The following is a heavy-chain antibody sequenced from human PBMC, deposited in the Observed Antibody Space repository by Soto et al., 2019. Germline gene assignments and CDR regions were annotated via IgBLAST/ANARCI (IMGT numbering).Heavy chain of an antibody. CDR2: INAGNGNT. Sequence: AASVKVSCKASGYTFTSYAMHWVRQAPGQRLEWMGWINAGNGNTKYSQKFQGRVTITRDTSASTAYMELSSLRSEDTAVYYCARGQAAAGTGWLDPWGQGTLVTVSS. D-gene: IGHD6-13*01. CDR1: GYTFTSYA. V-gene: IGHV1-3*01. J-gene: IGHJ5*02. CDR3: ARGQAAAGTGWLDP.